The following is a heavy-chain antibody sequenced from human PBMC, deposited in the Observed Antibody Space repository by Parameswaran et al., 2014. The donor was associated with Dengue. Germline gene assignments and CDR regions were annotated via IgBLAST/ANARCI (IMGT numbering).Heavy chain of an antibody. CDR3: VRGFVLTIVDDAFDV. D-gene: IGHD3-9*01. V-gene: IGHV6-1*01. J-gene: IGHJ3*01. CDR2: TSYRSQWDGAKWET. Sequence: WIRQSPSRGLEWLGRTSYRSQWDGAKWETDYAESVKGRITINPDTSQNQLSLHLTSVTPDDTAVYYCVRGFVLTIVDDAFDVWGQGAMVTVSS.